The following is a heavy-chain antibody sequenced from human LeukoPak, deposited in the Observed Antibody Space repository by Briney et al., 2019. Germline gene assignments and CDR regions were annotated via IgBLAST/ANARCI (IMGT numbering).Heavy chain of an antibody. D-gene: IGHD1/OR15-1a*01. CDR3: ARPRSPKQKYYFDY. CDR1: GYTFTSYD. J-gene: IGHJ4*02. V-gene: IGHV1-8*01. CDR2: MNPNSGNT. Sequence: GASVKVSCKASGYTFTSYDINWVRRATGQGLEWMGWMNPNSGNTGYAQKFQGRVTMTRNTSISTAYMELSSLRSEDTAVYYCARPRSPKQKYYFDYWGQGTLVTVSS.